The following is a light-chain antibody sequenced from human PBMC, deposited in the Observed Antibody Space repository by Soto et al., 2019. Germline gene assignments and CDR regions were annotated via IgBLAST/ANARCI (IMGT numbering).Light chain of an antibody. V-gene: IGKV2-28*01. CDR2: LGS. CDR1: QSLLHSIGYIF. Sequence: DIVMTQSPLSLPFTPGEPASISCRPGQSLLHSIGYIFLGWFLQKPGQSPQLLIYLGSGRASGVPDRFSDSGSGTDFTLKISRVEAEDVGVYYCMQVLQTPLTFGGGTKVEIK. J-gene: IGKJ4*01. CDR3: MQVLQTPLT.